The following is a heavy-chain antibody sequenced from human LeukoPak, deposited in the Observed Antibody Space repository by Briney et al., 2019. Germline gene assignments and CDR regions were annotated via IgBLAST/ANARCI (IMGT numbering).Heavy chain of an antibody. Sequence: GGSLRLSCAASGFTFSSFTMNWVRQAPGKGLEWVSSISSSSDYIHYADSVRGRFTISRDNAKNSLYLQMNSLRAEDTAVYYCARAAPAADYWAQGTLVTVSS. J-gene: IGHJ4*02. D-gene: IGHD6-25*01. V-gene: IGHV3-21*01. CDR2: ISSSSDYI. CDR3: ARAAPAADY. CDR1: GFTFSSFT.